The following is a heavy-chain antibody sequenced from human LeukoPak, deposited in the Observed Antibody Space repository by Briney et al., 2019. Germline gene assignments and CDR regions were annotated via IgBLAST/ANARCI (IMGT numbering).Heavy chain of an antibody. CDR2: IYTSGST. V-gene: IGHV4-4*07. CDR1: GGSISSYY. Sequence: MPSETLSLTCTVSGGSISSYYWSWIRQPAGKGLEWIGRIYTSGSTNYNPSLESRVTMSVDTSKNQFSLKLSSVTAADTAVYYCATEDYDFWSGPLIFQHWGQGTLVTVSS. D-gene: IGHD3-3*01. CDR3: ATEDYDFWSGPLIFQH. J-gene: IGHJ1*01.